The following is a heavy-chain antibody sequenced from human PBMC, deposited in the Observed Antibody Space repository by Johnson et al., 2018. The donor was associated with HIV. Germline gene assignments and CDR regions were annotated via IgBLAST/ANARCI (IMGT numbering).Heavy chain of an antibody. CDR3: TTDVAWSDAVDI. CDR2: IKTKTDGGTT. J-gene: IGHJ3*02. D-gene: IGHD2-8*01. Sequence: EVQLVESGGDLVKPGGSLRLSCAASGFTFSNAWLTWVRQAPGKGLEWVGRIKTKTDGGTTDYAAPVKGRFTISRDDSKNTLYLQMNSRKTEDTAVYYCTTDVAWSDAVDIWGQGTMVTVSS. V-gene: IGHV3-15*01. CDR1: GFTFSNAW.